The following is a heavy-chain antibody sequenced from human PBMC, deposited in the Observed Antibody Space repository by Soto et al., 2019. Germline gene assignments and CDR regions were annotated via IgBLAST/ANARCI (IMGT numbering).Heavy chain of an antibody. J-gene: IGHJ4*02. V-gene: IGHV4-39*01. CDR3: ATRHLDDPYGGPGGY. CDR2: IDYRRST. D-gene: IGHD3-10*01. CDR1: GVSISSTPYY. Sequence: PSETLSLTCTVSGVSISSTPYYWAWIRQPPGMGLEWIGSIDYRRSTDYNPSLKGRVTISVDTSQNHFSLEVRSVTAADTAVYYCATRHLDDPYGGPGGYWGQGTLVSVSS.